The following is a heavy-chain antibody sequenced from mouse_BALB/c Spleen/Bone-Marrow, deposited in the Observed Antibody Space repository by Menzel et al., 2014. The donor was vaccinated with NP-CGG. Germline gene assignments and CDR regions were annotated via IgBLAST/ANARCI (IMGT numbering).Heavy chain of an antibody. J-gene: IGHJ3*01. CDR1: GYNFTSYW. V-gene: IGHV1-55*01. CDR3: ARFSQLGLLAY. Sequence: VQLQQSGAELVKPGTSVKLSCKASGYNFTSYWINWVKLRPGQGLEWIGDIYPGSGSNNYNEKFKSKATLTVDTSSSTAYMQLSSLASEDSALYYCARFSQLGLLAYWGQGTLVTVSA. CDR2: IYPGSGSN. D-gene: IGHD3-1*01.